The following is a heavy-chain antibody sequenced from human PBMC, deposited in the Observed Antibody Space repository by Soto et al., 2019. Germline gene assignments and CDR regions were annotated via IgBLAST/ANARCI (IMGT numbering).Heavy chain of an antibody. D-gene: IGHD3-3*01. CDR1: GFTFSSYG. CDR2: IWYDGSNK. Sequence: QVQLVESGGGVVQPGRSLRLSCAASGFTFSSYGMHWVRQAPGKGLEWVAVIWYDGSNKYYADSVKGRFTISRDNSKNAQYLQMNSLRAEDTAVYYCARVGYDLWSGYSGGLDYWGQGTLVTVYS. V-gene: IGHV3-33*01. J-gene: IGHJ4*02. CDR3: ARVGYDLWSGYSGGLDY.